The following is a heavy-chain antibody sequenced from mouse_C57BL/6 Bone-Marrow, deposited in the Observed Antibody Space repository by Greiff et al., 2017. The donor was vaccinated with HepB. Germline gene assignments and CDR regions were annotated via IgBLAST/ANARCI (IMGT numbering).Heavy chain of an antibody. V-gene: IGHV1-22*01. CDR2: INPNNGGT. J-gene: IGHJ4*01. D-gene: IGHD1-1*01. Sequence: EVQLVESGPELVKPGASVKMSCKASGYTFTDYNMHWVKQSHGKSLEWIGYINPNNGGTSYNQKFKGKATLTVNKSSSTAYMELRSLTSEDSAVYYCAREDYGSSYAMDYWGQGTSVTVSS. CDR3: AREDYGSSYAMDY. CDR1: GYTFTDYN.